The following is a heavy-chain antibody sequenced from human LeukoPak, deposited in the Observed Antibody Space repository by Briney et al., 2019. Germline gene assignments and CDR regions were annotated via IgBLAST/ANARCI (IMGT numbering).Heavy chain of an antibody. D-gene: IGHD3-22*01. Sequence: SETLSLTCAVYGGSFSGYYWSWIRQPPGKGLEWIGEINHSGSTNYNTSLKSRVTISVDTSKNQFCLKLSSVTAADTAVYYCARNYDSSGYYKTDAFDIWGQGTMVTVSS. CDR3: ARNYDSSGYYKTDAFDI. V-gene: IGHV4-34*01. J-gene: IGHJ3*02. CDR1: GGSFSGYY. CDR2: INHSGST.